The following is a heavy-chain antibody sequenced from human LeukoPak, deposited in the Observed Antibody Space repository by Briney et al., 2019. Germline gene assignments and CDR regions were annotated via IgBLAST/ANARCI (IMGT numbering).Heavy chain of an antibody. V-gene: IGHV3-15*01. Sequence: GGSLRLSCAASGFTFSNAWMSWVRQAPGKGLEWVGRIKSRFDGGTRDYAAPVKGRFTISRHDSSNTLFRQMNSLKTEDTAIYSGAPDGDHLLAGGKGPLVTVSS. CDR2: IKSRFDGGTR. CDR3: APDGDHLLA. CDR1: GFTFSNAW. J-gene: IGHJ4*02.